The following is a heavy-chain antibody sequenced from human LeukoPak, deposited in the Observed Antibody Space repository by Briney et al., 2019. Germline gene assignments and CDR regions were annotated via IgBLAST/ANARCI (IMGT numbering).Heavy chain of an antibody. CDR1: GFTFRAYA. Sequence: GGSLRLSCVASGFTFRAYAMRWVRQAPGKGLEWVSAISGGSTTTYYADSVKGRFTIPRDNSKNTVYLQMNSLRAEDTAVYYCAKGAPCSGGSCYFFDYWGQGTLVTVSS. V-gene: IGHV3-23*01. CDR3: AKGAPCSGGSCYFFDY. D-gene: IGHD2-15*01. J-gene: IGHJ4*02. CDR2: ISGGSTTT.